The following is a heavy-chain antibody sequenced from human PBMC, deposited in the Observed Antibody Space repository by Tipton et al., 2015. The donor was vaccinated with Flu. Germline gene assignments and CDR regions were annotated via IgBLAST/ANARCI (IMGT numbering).Heavy chain of an antibody. Sequence: TLSLTCTVSGGSISSYYWSWIRQPPGKGLEWIGYIYYSGSTNYNPSLKSRVTISVDTSKNQFSLKLSSLTAADTAVYYCAREKVGATSAFDIWGQGTMVTVPS. D-gene: IGHD1-26*01. CDR2: IYYSGST. CDR1: GGSISSYY. V-gene: IGHV4-59*01. J-gene: IGHJ3*02. CDR3: AREKVGATSAFDI.